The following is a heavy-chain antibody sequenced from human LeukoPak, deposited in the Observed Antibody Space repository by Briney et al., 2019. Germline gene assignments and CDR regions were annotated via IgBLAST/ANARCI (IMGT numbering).Heavy chain of an antibody. D-gene: IGHD2-2*01. CDR1: GSSITNYY. V-gene: IGHV4-4*08. Sequence: SETLSLTCSVSGSSITNYYWSWIRQSPGKGLEWIGYIFSSGSTNYNPSLKSRVTISVDTSKNQFSLKLSSVTAADTAVYYCARDGPAARGDYYYYMDVWGKGTTVTISS. CDR2: IFSSGST. CDR3: ARDGPAARGDYYYYMDV. J-gene: IGHJ6*03.